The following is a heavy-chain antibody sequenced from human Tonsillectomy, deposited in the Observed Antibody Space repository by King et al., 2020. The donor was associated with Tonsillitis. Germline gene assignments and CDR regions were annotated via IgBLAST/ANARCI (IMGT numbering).Heavy chain of an antibody. Sequence: VQLVESGGGLVKPGGSLRLSCAASGFMFSDYYMSWIRQAPGEGLEGDTYISSSGSTIYYADSVKGRFTISRDNAKNSLYLQMNSLRAEDTAVYYCARGYYYGSGSYYDHWYFDLWGRGTLVTVSS. CDR1: GFMFSDYY. CDR3: ARGYYYGSGSYYDHWYFDL. D-gene: IGHD3-10*01. CDR2: ISSSGSTI. J-gene: IGHJ2*01. V-gene: IGHV3-11*01.